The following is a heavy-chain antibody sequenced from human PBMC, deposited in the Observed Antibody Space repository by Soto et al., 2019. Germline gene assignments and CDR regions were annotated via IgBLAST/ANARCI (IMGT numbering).Heavy chain of an antibody. J-gene: IGHJ4*02. D-gene: IGHD2-15*01. CDR1: GGSISSGGYY. CDR3: ARGRSHWNPPFKYCSGGSCSGSFDY. V-gene: IGHV4-31*02. CDR2: IYYSGST. Sequence: SETLSLTCTVSGGSISSGGYYWSWIRQHPGKGLEWIGYIYYSGSTYYNPSLKSRVTISVDTSKNQFSLKLSSVTAADTAVYYCARGRSHWNPPFKYCSGGSCSGSFDYWGQGTLVTVSS.